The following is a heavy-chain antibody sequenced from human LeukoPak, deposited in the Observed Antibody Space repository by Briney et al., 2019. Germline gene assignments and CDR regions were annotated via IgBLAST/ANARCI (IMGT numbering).Heavy chain of an antibody. D-gene: IGHD5-18*01. Sequence: SETLSLTCSVSGYSLSSGYYWGWIRQPPGGRLEWIGTIYHSGNTNYNPNPSLKSRVTISVDTSKNQFSLKLSSVTAADTAVYYCASFDTAMVTLFDYWGQGTLVTVSS. J-gene: IGHJ4*02. CDR1: GYSLSSGYY. CDR3: ASFDTAMVTLFDY. V-gene: IGHV4-38-2*01. CDR2: IYHSGNT.